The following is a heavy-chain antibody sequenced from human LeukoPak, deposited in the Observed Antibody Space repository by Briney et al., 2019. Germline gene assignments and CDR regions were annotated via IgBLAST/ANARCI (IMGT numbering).Heavy chain of an antibody. V-gene: IGHV4-39*01. J-gene: IGHJ5*02. D-gene: IGHD3-16*01. CDR3: ATHQGGFNWFDP. Sequence: SETLSLTCTVSGGSITTNNYYWDWVRQPPGKGLEWLGKIYFSGTTTYYNPSLKSRVTMSLDTSKNQSSLQLSSVTATDSAVYYCATHQGGFNWFDPWGQGILVTVSS. CDR2: IYFSGTTT. CDR1: GGSITTNNYY.